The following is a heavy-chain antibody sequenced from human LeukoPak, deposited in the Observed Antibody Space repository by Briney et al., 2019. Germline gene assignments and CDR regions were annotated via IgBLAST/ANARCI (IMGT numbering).Heavy chain of an antibody. Sequence: PGGSLRLSCAASGFTFSNAWMSWVRQAPGKGLEWVSAISGSGGSTYYADSVKGRFTISRDNSKNTLYLQMNSLRAEDTAVYYCAKDRLYYDPFDYWGQGTLVTVS. CDR1: GFTFSNAW. D-gene: IGHD3-16*01. CDR3: AKDRLYYDPFDY. CDR2: ISGSGGST. V-gene: IGHV3-23*01. J-gene: IGHJ4*02.